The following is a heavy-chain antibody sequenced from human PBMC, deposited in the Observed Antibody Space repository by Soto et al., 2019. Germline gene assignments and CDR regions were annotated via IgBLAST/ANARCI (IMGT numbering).Heavy chain of an antibody. CDR1: GNIFTRSW. D-gene: IGHD2-15*01. CDR3: ARREFGGDAFDI. Sequence: GESLKISCQGSGNIFTRSWICCFLQMPGKGLECMGIIYPGDSDTRYSPSFQGLVTISADKSMSTAYLQWSSLQASDTAIYYCARREFGGDAFDIWGPGTMVTVSS. J-gene: IGHJ3*02. V-gene: IGHV5-51*01. CDR2: IYPGDSDT.